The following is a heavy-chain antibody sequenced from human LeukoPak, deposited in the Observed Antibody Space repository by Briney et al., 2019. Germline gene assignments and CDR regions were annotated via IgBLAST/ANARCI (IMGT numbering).Heavy chain of an antibody. J-gene: IGHJ5*02. V-gene: IGHV4-59*01. CDR2: IYYSGST. CDR1: GGSISNYY. D-gene: IGHD6-13*01. CDR3: AREVAAAGSNWFDP. Sequence: SETLSLTCTVSGGSISNYYWSWIRQPPGKGLEWIGYIYYSGSTNYNPSLKSRVTISVDTSKNQFSLKLSSVTAADTAVYYCAREVAAAGSNWFDPWGQGTLVTVSS.